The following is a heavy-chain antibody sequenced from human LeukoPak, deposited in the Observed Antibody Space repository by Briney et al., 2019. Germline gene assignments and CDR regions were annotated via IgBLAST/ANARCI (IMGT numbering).Heavy chain of an antibody. Sequence: PGGSLRLSCAASGFYFGSFEINWVRQAPGKGLEWVSSIDGSGSHISYTDSVKGRFTISRDNANNSLYLQMSSLRAEDTAVYYCARTMVRGTATHGMDVWGQGTTVTVSS. J-gene: IGHJ6*02. CDR2: IDGSGSHI. V-gene: IGHV3-48*03. CDR3: ARTMVRGTATHGMDV. D-gene: IGHD3-10*01. CDR1: GFYFGSFE.